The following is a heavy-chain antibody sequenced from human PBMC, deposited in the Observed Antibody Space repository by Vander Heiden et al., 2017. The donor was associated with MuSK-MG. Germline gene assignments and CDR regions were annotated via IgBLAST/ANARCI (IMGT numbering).Heavy chain of an antibody. CDR3: ARDPGGDYDYGWGSLDAFDI. CDR1: GYTFTSYG. Sequence: QVQLVQSGAEVKKPGASVKVSCKASGYTFTSYGISWVRQAPGQGLEWMGWISAYNGNTNYAQKLQGRVTMTTDTSTSTAYMELRSLRSDETAVYYCARDPGGDYDYGWGSLDAFDIWGQGTMVTVSS. V-gene: IGHV1-18*01. CDR2: ISAYNGNT. J-gene: IGHJ3*02. D-gene: IGHD3-16*01.